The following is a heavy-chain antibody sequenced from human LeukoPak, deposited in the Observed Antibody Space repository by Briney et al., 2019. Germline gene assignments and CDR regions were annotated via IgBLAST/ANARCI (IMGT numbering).Heavy chain of an antibody. J-gene: IGHJ3*02. D-gene: IGHD3-10*01. CDR3: AREGPDRGDAFDI. CDR2: IIPILGIA. Sequence: SVKVSCKASGGTFSSYAISWVRQAPGQGLEWMGRIIPILGIANYAQKFQGRVTITADKSTSTAYMELSSLRSEDTAVYYCAREGPDRGDAFDIWGQGTMVTVSS. CDR1: GGTFSSYA. V-gene: IGHV1-69*04.